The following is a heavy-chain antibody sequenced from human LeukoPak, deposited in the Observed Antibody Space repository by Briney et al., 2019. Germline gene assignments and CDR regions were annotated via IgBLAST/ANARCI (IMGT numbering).Heavy chain of an antibody. Sequence: SETLSLTCTVSGYSISSGYYWGWIRQPPGKGLEWIGSIYHSGSTYYNPSLKSRVTISVDTSKNQFSLKLSSVTAADTAVYYCAREGQWLGDFDYWGQGTLVTVSS. D-gene: IGHD6-19*01. V-gene: IGHV4-38-2*02. CDR2: IYHSGST. J-gene: IGHJ4*02. CDR3: AREGQWLGDFDY. CDR1: GYSISSGYY.